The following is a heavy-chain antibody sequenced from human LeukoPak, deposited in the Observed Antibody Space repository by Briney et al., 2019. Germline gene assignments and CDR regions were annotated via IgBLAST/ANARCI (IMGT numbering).Heavy chain of an antibody. Sequence: SETLSLTCTASGGSISSYYWSWIRQPPGKGLEWIGYIYYSGSTNYNPSLKSRVTISVDTSKNQFSLKLSSVTAADTAVYYCARGVVVVIANDAFDIWGQGTMVTVSS. V-gene: IGHV4-59*01. CDR3: ARGVVVVIANDAFDI. CDR2: IYYSGST. D-gene: IGHD2-21*01. J-gene: IGHJ3*02. CDR1: GGSISSYY.